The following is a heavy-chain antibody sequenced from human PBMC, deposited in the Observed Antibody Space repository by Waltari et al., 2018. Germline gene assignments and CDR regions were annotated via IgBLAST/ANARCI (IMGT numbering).Heavy chain of an antibody. CDR2: MNPNNNYP. CDR3: VTQRPWEDY. Sequence: QVQLVQSGAEVRKPGASVKVSCKTSGYTFTDSYSHWVRQAPGQGSEWMGRMNPNNNYPIYEQKVQGRVTMTRDTSITTAYMELSSLTSDDTALYYCVTQRPWEDYWGQGTRVTVSP. CDR1: GYTFTDSY. D-gene: IGHD1-26*01. J-gene: IGHJ4*02. V-gene: IGHV1-2*06.